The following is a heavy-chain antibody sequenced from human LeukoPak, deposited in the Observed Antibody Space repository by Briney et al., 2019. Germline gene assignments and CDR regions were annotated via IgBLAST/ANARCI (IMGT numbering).Heavy chain of an antibody. CDR1: GYTFTSYD. J-gene: IGHJ1*01. Sequence: ASVKVSCKASGYTFTSYDINWVRQATGQGLEWMGWMNPNSGNTGYAQKFQGRVTITRNTSINTAYMELSSLSSEDTAVYYCATNVREARHFHYWGQGTLVTVPS. CDR3: ATNVREARHFHY. D-gene: IGHD6-6*01. V-gene: IGHV1-8*03. CDR2: MNPNSGNT.